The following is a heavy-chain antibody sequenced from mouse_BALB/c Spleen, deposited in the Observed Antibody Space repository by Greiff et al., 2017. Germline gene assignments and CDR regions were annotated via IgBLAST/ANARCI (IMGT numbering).Heavy chain of an antibody. CDR1: GFTFSSFG. D-gene: IGHD1-1*02. Sequence: EVKLVESGGGLVQPGGSRKLSCAASGFTFSSFGMHWVRQAPEKGLEWVAYISSGSSTIYYADTVKGRFTISRDNPKNTLFLQMTSLRSEDTAMYYCARSEYYGLYYIDDWGQGTTLTVSA. CDR2: ISSGSSTI. CDR3: ARSEYYGLYYIDD. J-gene: IGHJ2*01. V-gene: IGHV5-17*02.